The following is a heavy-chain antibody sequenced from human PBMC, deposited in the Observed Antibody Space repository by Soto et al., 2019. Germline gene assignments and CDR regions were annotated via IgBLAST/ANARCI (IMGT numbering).Heavy chain of an antibody. CDR2: INQNGSER. Sequence: PGGSLRLSCAATGFIFSSYWMTWVRQAPGKGLEWVANINQNGSERYYVDSVEGRFTISRDNAKNSVFLQMENLRVEDTAMYYCATDILDFWGQGTLVTVSS. D-gene: IGHD3-9*01. J-gene: IGHJ4*02. CDR3: ATDILDF. V-gene: IGHV3-7*05. CDR1: GFIFSSYW.